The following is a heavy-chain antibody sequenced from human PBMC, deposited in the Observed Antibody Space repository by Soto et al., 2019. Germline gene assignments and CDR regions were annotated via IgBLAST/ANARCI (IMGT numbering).Heavy chain of an antibody. D-gene: IGHD5-18*01. CDR1: GGSISSSNYY. Sequence: QLQLQESGPGLVKPSETLSLTCTVSGGSISSSNYYWDWIRQPPGEGLEWIGSIYYSGSTYYNPSPHRRVTISVDTSKNQLPLKLSSVTAADTAVYYCARRGWMQLNWYFDLWGRGTLVTVSS. V-gene: IGHV4-39*01. J-gene: IGHJ2*01. CDR3: ARRGWMQLNWYFDL. CDR2: IYYSGST.